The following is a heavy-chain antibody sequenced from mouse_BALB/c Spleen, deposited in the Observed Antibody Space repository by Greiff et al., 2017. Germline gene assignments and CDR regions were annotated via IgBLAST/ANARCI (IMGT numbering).Heavy chain of an antibody. CDR2: ISYSGST. V-gene: IGHV3-8*02. J-gene: IGHJ3*01. CDR3: ATYYDYDVGAFPY. Sequence: EVQLQESGPSLVKPSQSLSLSCSVTGDSFTSYYWNWIRKFPGNKLEYIGYISYSGSTYYYPSLKSRISITRDTSKNQYYLQLNSVTTKDTATYYCATYYDYDVGAFPYWGQGTLVTVSA. CDR1: GDSFTSYY. D-gene: IGHD2-4*01.